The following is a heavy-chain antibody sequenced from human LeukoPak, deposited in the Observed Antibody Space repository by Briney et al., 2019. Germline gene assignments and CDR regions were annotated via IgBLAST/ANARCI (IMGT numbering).Heavy chain of an antibody. J-gene: IGHJ3*02. CDR2: IYPGDSQT. CDR1: GYSFTNYW. V-gene: IGHV5-51*01. D-gene: IGHD6-13*01. CDR3: ARRPLLAAPGNRGAFDI. Sequence: GESLKISCKSSGYSFTNYWIGWVRQMPGKGLEWMGIIYPGDSQTKYSPSLQGQVTISTDKSITTAYLQWRSLKASDTAMYYCARRPLLAAPGNRGAFDIWGQGTMVTVSS.